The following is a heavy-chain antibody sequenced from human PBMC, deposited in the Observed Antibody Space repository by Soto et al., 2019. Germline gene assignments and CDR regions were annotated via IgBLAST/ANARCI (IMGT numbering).Heavy chain of an antibody. J-gene: IGHJ1*01. V-gene: IGHV3-23*01. CDR1: GFTFSSYA. Sequence: EVQLLESGGGLVQPGGSLRLSCAASGFTFSSYAMSWVRQAPGKGLEWVSAISGSGGSTYYADSVKGRFTISGDNSKNTLYLQKNRLRAEDTAVYYSAKGKWFEYFQHWGQGTLVTVSS. CDR2: ISGSGGST. D-gene: IGHD3-22*01. CDR3: AKGKWFEYFQH.